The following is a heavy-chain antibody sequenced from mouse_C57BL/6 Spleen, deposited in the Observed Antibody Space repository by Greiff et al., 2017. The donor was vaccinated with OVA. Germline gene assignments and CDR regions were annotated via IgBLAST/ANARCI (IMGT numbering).Heavy chain of an antibody. CDR2: INPNYGTT. CDR1: GYSFTDYN. D-gene: IGHD1-1*01. J-gene: IGHJ1*03. Sequence: EVKLVESGPELVKPGASVMISCKASGYSFTDYNMNWVKQSNGKSLEWIGVINPNYGTTSYNQKFKGKATLTVDQSSSTAYMQLNSLTSEDSAVYYCARRGDYGSSYDWYFDVWGTGTTVTVSS. CDR3: ARRGDYGSSYDWYFDV. V-gene: IGHV1-39*01.